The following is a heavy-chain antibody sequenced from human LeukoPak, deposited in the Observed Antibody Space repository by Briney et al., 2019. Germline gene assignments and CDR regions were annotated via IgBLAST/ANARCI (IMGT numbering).Heavy chain of an antibody. Sequence: HPGSSLTLSCAASGFTFSSYARHWVRQAPGKGLECVAGMSYDGSNKYYADSVKGRFTISRDNSKNTLYLKMNSLRAEDTAVYYCAQRTAGSWYSFDYWGQGTLVTASS. CDR1: GFTFSSYA. J-gene: IGHJ4*02. CDR2: MSYDGSNK. CDR3: AQRTAGSWYSFDY. D-gene: IGHD1-14*01. V-gene: IGHV3-30-3*01.